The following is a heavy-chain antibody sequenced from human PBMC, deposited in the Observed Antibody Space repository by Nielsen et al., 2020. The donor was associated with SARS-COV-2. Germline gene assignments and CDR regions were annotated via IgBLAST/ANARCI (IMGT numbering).Heavy chain of an antibody. CDR2: IYYSGST. Sequence: GSLRLSCAVYGGSFSGYYWSWIRQPPGKGLEWIGYIYYSGSTNYNPSLKSRVTISVDTSKNQFSLKLSSVTAADTAVYYCARAAPYGMDVWGQGTTVTVSS. CDR3: ARAAPYGMDV. D-gene: IGHD2-15*01. J-gene: IGHJ6*02. CDR1: GGSFSGYY. V-gene: IGHV4-59*13.